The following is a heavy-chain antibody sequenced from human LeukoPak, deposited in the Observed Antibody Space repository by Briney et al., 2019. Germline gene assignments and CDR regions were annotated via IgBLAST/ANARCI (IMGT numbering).Heavy chain of an antibody. J-gene: IGHJ3*02. CDR2: ISWNSGSI. Sequence: GGSLRLSCAASGFTFDDYAMHWVRQAPGKGLEWVSGISWNSGSIGYADSVKGRFTISRDIAKNSLYLQMNSLRAEDMALYYCAKDRSYGVADAFDIWGQGTMVTVSS. V-gene: IGHV3-9*03. D-gene: IGHD1-26*01. CDR3: AKDRSYGVADAFDI. CDR1: GFTFDDYA.